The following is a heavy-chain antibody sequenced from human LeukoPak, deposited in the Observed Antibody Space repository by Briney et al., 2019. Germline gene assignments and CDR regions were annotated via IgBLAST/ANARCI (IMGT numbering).Heavy chain of an antibody. J-gene: IGHJ2*01. CDR3: AKGETVTTGSYWYFDL. D-gene: IGHD4-17*01. CDR2: ISWDGGST. V-gene: IGHV3-43*01. Sequence: GGSLRLSCAASGFTFDDYTMHWVRHAPGKGLEWVSLISWDGGSTYYADSVKGRFTISRDNSKNSLYLQMNSLRTEDTALYYCAKGETVTTGSYWYFDLWGRGTLVTVSS. CDR1: GFTFDDYT.